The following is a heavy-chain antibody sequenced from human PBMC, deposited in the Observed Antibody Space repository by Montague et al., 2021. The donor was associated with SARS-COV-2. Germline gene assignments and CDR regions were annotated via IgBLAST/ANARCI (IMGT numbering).Heavy chain of an antibody. Sequence: SETLSLTCAVYGGSFSGYYWSWIRQPPGKGLEWIGEINHSGSTNYNPSLKSRVTISMDTSKNQFSLKLSSVTAADTAVYYCARGVRPLGVRYYYYYMDVWGKGTTVTVSS. D-gene: IGHD3-16*01. J-gene: IGHJ6*03. V-gene: IGHV4-34*01. CDR3: ARGVRPLGVRYYYYYMDV. CDR1: GGSFSGYY. CDR2: INHSGST.